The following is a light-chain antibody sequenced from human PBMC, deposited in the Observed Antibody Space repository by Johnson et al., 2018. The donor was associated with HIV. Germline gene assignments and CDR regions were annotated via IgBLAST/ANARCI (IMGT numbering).Light chain of an antibody. CDR1: SSNIGNNY. V-gene: IGLV1-51*02. Sequence: QSVLTQPPSVSAAPGQKVTISCSGSSSNIGNNYVSWYQQLPGTAPKLLIYENNKRPSGIPDRFSGSKSGTSATLGITGLQTGDEADYYCGTWNNSLTSPYVCGTGTKVTFL. J-gene: IGLJ1*01. CDR2: ENN. CDR3: GTWNNSLTSPYV.